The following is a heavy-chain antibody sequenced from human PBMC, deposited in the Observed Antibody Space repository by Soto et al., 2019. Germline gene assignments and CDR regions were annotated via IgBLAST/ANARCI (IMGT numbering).Heavy chain of an antibody. D-gene: IGHD1-7*01. J-gene: IGHJ6*02. CDR1: GFTFSSYA. V-gene: IGHV3-23*01. Sequence: GGSLRLSCAASGFTFSSYAMSWVRQAPGKGLEWVSAISGSGGSTYYADSVKGRFTISRDNSKNTLYLQMNSLRAEDTAVYYCAKTTITGTTVSSYGMDVWGQGTTVTVSS. CDR2: ISGSGGST. CDR3: AKTTITGTTVSSYGMDV.